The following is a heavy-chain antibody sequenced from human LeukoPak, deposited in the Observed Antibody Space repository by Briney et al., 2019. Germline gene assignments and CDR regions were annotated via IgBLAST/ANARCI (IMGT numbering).Heavy chain of an antibody. Sequence: ASVKVSCKASGYTFTGYYMHCVRHAPRQGLERMGWINPNSGGTNYAQKFQGRVTMTRDTSISTAYMELSRLRSDDTAVYYCARDLGGDYWGQGTLVTVSS. CDR1: GYTFTGYY. J-gene: IGHJ4*02. V-gene: IGHV1-2*02. CDR3: ARDLGGDY. CDR2: INPNSGGT.